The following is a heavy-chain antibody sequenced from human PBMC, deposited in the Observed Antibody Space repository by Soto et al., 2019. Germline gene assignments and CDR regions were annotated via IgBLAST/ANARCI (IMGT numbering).Heavy chain of an antibody. J-gene: IGHJ3*02. D-gene: IGHD5-12*01. CDR3: ARAQGSGYPGDGAFDI. V-gene: IGHV3-21*01. CDR2: ISSSSSYI. CDR1: GFTFSTYS. Sequence: EVQLVESGGGLVKPGGSLRLSCAASGFTFSTYSMNWVRQAPGKGLEWVSSISSSSSYIYYADSVKGRFTISRDNAKNSLYLQMTSLRADDTAVDYCARAQGSGYPGDGAFDIWGQGTMVTVSS.